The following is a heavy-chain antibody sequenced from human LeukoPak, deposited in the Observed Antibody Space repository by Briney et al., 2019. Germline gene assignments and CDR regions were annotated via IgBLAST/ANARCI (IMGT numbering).Heavy chain of an antibody. CDR2: IIGDGTNT. Sequence: PGGSLRLSCAASGFTFDDYAMHWFRQAPGKGLEWVSLIIGDGTNTYYADSVKGRFTISRDNSKNSLYLQMNSLRTEDTALYYCAKDGSSGSYSDYWGQGTLVTVSS. V-gene: IGHV3-43*02. J-gene: IGHJ4*02. CDR3: AKDGSSGSYSDY. CDR1: GFTFDDYA. D-gene: IGHD1-26*01.